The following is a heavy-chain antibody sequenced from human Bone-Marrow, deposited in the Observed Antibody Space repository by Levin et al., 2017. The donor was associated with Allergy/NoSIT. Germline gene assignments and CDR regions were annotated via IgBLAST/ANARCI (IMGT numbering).Heavy chain of an antibody. CDR2: IYYSGST. Sequence: SETLSLTCTVSGGSISSSSYYWGWIRQPPGKGLEWIGSIYYSGSTYYNPSLKSRVTISVDTSKNQFSLKLSSVTAADTAVYYCARQGPNYCSGGSCYSRWFDPWGQGTLVTVSS. CDR3: ARQGPNYCSGGSCYSRWFDP. D-gene: IGHD2-15*01. CDR1: GGSISSSSYY. J-gene: IGHJ5*02. V-gene: IGHV4-39*01.